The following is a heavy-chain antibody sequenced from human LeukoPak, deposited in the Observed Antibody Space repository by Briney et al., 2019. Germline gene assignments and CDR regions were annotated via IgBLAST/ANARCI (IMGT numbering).Heavy chain of an antibody. Sequence: ASVKVSCKASGYTFTGYYIHWVRQAPGQGLEWMAWINPNSGATNYAQKYQGRVTMTRDTSISTAYMELSRLRSDDTAVYYCARSFGDSSSWFYYYYGMDVWGQGTTVTVSS. CDR3: ARSFGDSSSWFYYYYGMDV. CDR2: INPNSGAT. J-gene: IGHJ6*02. D-gene: IGHD6-13*01. CDR1: GYTFTGYY. V-gene: IGHV1-2*02.